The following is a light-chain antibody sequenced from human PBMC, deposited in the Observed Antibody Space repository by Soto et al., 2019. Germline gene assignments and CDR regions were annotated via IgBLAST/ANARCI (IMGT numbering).Light chain of an antibody. Sequence: DIQMTQSPSTLSASVGDRVIITCRASQSVSGWLAWYQQKPGKAPKLLIYDASTLETGVPSRFSGSGSGTESTLTISGLQPGDFATYYCQQYNTYSQPFGQGTKVE. CDR3: QQYNTYSQP. CDR2: DAS. J-gene: IGKJ1*01. CDR1: QSVSGW. V-gene: IGKV1-5*01.